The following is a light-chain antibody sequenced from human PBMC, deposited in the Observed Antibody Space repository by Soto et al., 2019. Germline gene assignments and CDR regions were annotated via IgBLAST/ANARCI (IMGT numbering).Light chain of an antibody. CDR2: EVS. J-gene: IGLJ3*02. CDR1: SSDVGGHNY. V-gene: IGLV2-8*01. CDR3: SSTAGNNNLV. Sequence: QSALTQSPSASGSPGQSVTISCTGTSSDVGGHNYVSWYQHHPGKAPKLIIYEVSKRPSGVPDRFSGSKSGNTASLTVSGLQAEDVAVYYCSSTAGNNNLVFGGGTKLTVL.